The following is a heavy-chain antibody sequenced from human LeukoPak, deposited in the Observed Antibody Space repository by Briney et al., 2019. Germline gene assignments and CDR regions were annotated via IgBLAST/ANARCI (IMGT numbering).Heavy chain of an antibody. CDR3: AIVPRSSSEYYFDY. CDR1: GYTFTGYY. CDR2: INPNSGGT. D-gene: IGHD6-6*01. V-gene: IGHV1-2*02. J-gene: IGHJ4*02. Sequence: ASVKVSCKASGYTFTGYYMHWVRQAPGQGLEWMGWINPNSGGTNYAQKFQGRVTMTRDTSISTAYMELSRLRSDDTAVYYCAIVPRSSSEYYFDYWGQGTLVTVSS.